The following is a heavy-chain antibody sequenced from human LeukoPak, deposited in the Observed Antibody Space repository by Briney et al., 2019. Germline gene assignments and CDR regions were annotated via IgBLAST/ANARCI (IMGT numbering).Heavy chain of an antibody. V-gene: IGHV3-30*02. CDR3: ARGGAAGTYYYYYMDV. CDR1: GFTFSSYG. J-gene: IGHJ6*03. CDR2: IRYDGSNK. Sequence: GGSLRLXCAASGFTFSSYGMHWDRQAPGKGLEWVAFIRYDGSNKYYADSVKGRFTIPRDNSKNTLYLRMNSLRAEDTAVYYCARGGAAGTYYYYYMDVWGKGTTVTVSS. D-gene: IGHD6-13*01.